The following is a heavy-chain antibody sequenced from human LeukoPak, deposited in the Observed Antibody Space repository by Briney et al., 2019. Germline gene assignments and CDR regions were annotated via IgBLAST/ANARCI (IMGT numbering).Heavy chain of an antibody. Sequence: GGSLRLSCAASGFTFSTYAMNWVRQAPGKGLEWVSYISSSSSPIYYADSLRGRFTISRDNSKNSLFLQMDSLRAEDTAVYYCARVVPPTDYGSGSYFWDPYYFDYWGQGTLVTVSS. D-gene: IGHD3-10*01. CDR1: GFTFSTYA. CDR2: ISSSSSPI. CDR3: ARVVPPTDYGSGSYFWDPYYFDY. V-gene: IGHV3-48*01. J-gene: IGHJ4*02.